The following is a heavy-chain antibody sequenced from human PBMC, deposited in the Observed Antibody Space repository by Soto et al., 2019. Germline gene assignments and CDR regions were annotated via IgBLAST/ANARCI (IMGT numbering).Heavy chain of an antibody. CDR2: INPSGGST. Sequence: ASVKVSCKASGYTFTSYYMHWVRQAPGQGLEWMGIINPSGGSTSYAQKFQGRVTMTRDTSTSTVYMELSSLRSEDTAVYYCARDGVPYYDILTGYSNAPYYYGMDVWGQGTTVTVS. J-gene: IGHJ6*02. V-gene: IGHV1-46*01. D-gene: IGHD3-9*01. CDR3: ARDGVPYYDILTGYSNAPYYYGMDV. CDR1: GYTFTSYY.